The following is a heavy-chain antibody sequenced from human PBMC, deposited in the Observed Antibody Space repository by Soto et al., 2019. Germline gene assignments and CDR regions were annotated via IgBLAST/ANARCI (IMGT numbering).Heavy chain of an antibody. CDR2: ISWNSGSI. CDR3: ARDQGKDWYFDL. D-gene: IGHD3-10*01. CDR1: GFTFDDYA. V-gene: IGHV3-9*01. J-gene: IGHJ2*01. Sequence: EVQLVESGGGLVQPGRSLRLSCAASGFTFDDYAMHWVRQAPGKGLEWVSGISWNSGSIGYADSVKGRFTISRDNAKNSLYLQMNSLRAEDTALYYCARDQGKDWYFDLWGRGTLVTVSS.